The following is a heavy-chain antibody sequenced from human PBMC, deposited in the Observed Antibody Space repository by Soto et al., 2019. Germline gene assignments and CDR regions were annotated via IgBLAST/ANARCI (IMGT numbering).Heavy chain of an antibody. V-gene: IGHV3-23*01. CDR2: ISASGTGT. J-gene: IGHJ5*02. CDR1: GFTFDTFA. Sequence: EVQLLECGGGLVQPGGSLRLSCAASGFTFDTFAMSWVRQTPQRGLEWVSAISASGTGTLYADSVKGRFTISRDDSKNTVYLQMNSLRADDSAVYYCGKPAPCGSTSFYRVWFDPWGQGTLVTVSS. CDR3: GKPAPCGSTSFYRVWFDP. D-gene: IGHD2-2*02.